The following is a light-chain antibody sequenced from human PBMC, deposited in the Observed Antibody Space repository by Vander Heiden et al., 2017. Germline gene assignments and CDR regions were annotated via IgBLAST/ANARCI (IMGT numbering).Light chain of an antibody. CDR3: QQYGNSPPYT. J-gene: IGKJ2*01. V-gene: IGKV3-20*01. Sequence: EIVLMQSPGTLSLSPGERATLYCRASQSVRSNYLTWYQQKPGQAPRVLIYGASSRATGIPDRFSGSGSGTDFTLTISRLEPEDFAVYYCQQYGNSPPYTFGQGTKVEIK. CDR1: QSVRSNY. CDR2: GAS.